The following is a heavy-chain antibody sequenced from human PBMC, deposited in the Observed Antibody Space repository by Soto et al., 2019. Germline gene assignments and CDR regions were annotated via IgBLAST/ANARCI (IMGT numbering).Heavy chain of an antibody. J-gene: IGHJ4*02. CDR1: GFTFSSYW. D-gene: IGHD1-26*01. CDR3: ARALGATASEIDY. CDR2: IKQDGSEK. Sequence: GGSLSLSCAASGFTFSSYWMSWVRQAPGKGLEWVANIKQDGSEKYYVDSVKGRFTISRDNAKNSLYLQMNSLRAEDTAVYYCARALGATASEIDYWGQGTLVTVSS. V-gene: IGHV3-7*05.